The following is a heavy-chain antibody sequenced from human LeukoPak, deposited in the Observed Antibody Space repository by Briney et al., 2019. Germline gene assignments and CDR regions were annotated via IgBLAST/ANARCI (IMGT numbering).Heavy chain of an antibody. Sequence: SSETLSLTCSVSGGSISGYYWSWIRQLPGERLEWIGYIYHNGRTTYNPSLESRVTISVDTSKNQFSLKLSSVTAADTAVYYCARELYDFWSGTYSSYYYMDVWGKGTTVTVSS. CDR3: ARELYDFWSGTYSSYYYMDV. V-gene: IGHV4-59*12. J-gene: IGHJ6*03. CDR1: GGSISGYY. D-gene: IGHD3-3*01. CDR2: IYHNGRT.